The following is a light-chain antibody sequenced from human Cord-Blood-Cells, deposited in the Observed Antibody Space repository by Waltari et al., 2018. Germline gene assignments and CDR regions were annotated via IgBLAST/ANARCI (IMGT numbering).Light chain of an antibody. CDR3: CSYAGSSTL. CDR2: EGS. V-gene: IGLV2-23*01. Sequence: QSALTQPASVSGSPGQSITISCTGTSSDVGSHNLVSWYQQHPGKAPKLMIYEGSKRPSGVSNRFSGSKSGNTASLTISGLQAEDEADYYCCSYAGSSTLFGGGTKLTV. CDR1: SSDVGSHNL. J-gene: IGLJ2*01.